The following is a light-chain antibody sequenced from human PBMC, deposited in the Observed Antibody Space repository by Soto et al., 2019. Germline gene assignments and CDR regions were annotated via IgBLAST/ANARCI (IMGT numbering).Light chain of an antibody. CDR1: SSDVGSYSL. CDR3: SSYAGSRTVV. Sequence: QSVLTQPASVSGSPGQSITISCTGTSSDVGSYSLVSWYQQHPGKAPKVMIYEGTKRPSGVSIRFSGSKSSNTASLTISGLQAEDEADYYCSSYAGSRTVVFGGGTKVTVL. V-gene: IGLV2-23*01. CDR2: EGT. J-gene: IGLJ2*01.